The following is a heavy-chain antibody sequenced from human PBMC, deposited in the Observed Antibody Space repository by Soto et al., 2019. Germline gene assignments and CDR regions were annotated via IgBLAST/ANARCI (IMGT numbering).Heavy chain of an antibody. J-gene: IGHJ4*02. CDR2: IKQDGSEK. CDR3: ARDPGPYYDFWSGYYMGY. CDR1: GFTFSSYW. Sequence: EVQLVESGGGLVQPGGSLRLSCAASGFTFSSYWMSWVRQAPGKGLEGVANIKQDGSEKYYVDSVKGRFTISRDNAKNSLYLQMNSLRAEDTAVYYCARDPGPYYDFWSGYYMGYWGQGTLVTVSS. D-gene: IGHD3-3*01. V-gene: IGHV3-7*01.